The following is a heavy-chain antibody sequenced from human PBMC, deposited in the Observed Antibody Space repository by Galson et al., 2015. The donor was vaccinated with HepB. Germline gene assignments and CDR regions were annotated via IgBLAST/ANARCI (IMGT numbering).Heavy chain of an antibody. D-gene: IGHD1-26*01. J-gene: IGHJ6*02. CDR3: ARGPEGSHHGMDV. CDR2: LWYDGSNK. Sequence: SLRLSCAASGFTFSSHGMHWVRQAPGKGLEWVAGLWYDGSNKYYADSVKGRFAVSRHNSKNTLYLEMNSLRAEDTAVYYCARGPEGSHHGMDVWGQGTTVTVSS. V-gene: IGHV3-33*01. CDR1: GFTFSSHG.